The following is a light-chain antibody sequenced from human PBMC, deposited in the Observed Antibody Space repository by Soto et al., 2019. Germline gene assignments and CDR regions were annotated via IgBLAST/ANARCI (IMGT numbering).Light chain of an antibody. CDR1: KIGSKS. CDR2: DDR. CDR3: QVWDSSSGPLYV. V-gene: IGLV3-21*02. Sequence: SSVLTQPPSVSVAPGQPARITCGGNKIGSKSVHWYQQKPGQAPKLVVYDDRDRPSGIPERFSGSNSGNTATLTISRVEAGDEADYYCQVWDSSSGPLYVFGTGTKVTVL. J-gene: IGLJ1*01.